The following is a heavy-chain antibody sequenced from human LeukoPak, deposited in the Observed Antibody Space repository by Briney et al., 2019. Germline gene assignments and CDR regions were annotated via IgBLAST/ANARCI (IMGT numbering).Heavy chain of an antibody. CDR2: INHSGST. CDR1: GGSFSGYY. Sequence: SETLSLTCAVYGGSFSGYYWSWIRQPPGKGLEWIGEINHSGSTNYNPSLKSRVTISVDTSKNQFSLKLSPVTAADTAVYYCGRVNSMEYYFDYWGQGTLVTVSS. V-gene: IGHV4-34*01. CDR3: GRVNSMEYYFDY. J-gene: IGHJ4*02. D-gene: IGHD3-3*01.